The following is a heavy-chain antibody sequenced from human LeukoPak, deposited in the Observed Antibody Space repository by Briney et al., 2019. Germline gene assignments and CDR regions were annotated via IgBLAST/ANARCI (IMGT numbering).Heavy chain of an antibody. D-gene: IGHD3-16*01. V-gene: IGHV4-34*01. Sequence: PSETLSLTCAVYGGSFSGYYWSWIRQPPGKGLEWIGEINHSGSTNYNPSLKSRVTISVDTSKNQFSLKLSSVTAANTAVYYCASFFPHPFGGNNPLSIPDYGARGPRATVP. CDR3: ASFFPHPFGGNNPLSIPDY. CDR1: GGSFSGYY. CDR2: INHSGST. J-gene: IGHJ4*02.